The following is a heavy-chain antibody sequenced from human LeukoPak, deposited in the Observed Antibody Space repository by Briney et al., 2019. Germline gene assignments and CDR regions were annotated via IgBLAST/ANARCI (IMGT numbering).Heavy chain of an antibody. CDR3: AREPTSIVVVVAATDYDAFDI. D-gene: IGHD2-15*01. CDR1: GFTFSSYS. Sequence: GGSLRLSCAASGFTFSSYSMNWVRQAPGKGLEWVSSISSSSSYIYYADSVKGRFTTSRDNAKNSLYLQMNSLRAEDTAVYYCAREPTSIVVVVAATDYDAFDIWGQGTMVTVSS. CDR2: ISSSSSYI. J-gene: IGHJ3*02. V-gene: IGHV3-21*01.